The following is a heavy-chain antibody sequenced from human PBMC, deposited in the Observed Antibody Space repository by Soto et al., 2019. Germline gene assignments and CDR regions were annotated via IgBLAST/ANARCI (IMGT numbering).Heavy chain of an antibody. Sequence: QVQLVQSGAEVKKPGSSVNVSCRASAATFTTHTITWVRQASGQGLEWVGRIIPMRNIRDYSQKLQGRVTITADKSTSSVYMTLTSLRSEDTALYYCARDQYGTVSTCIGYPDVWGTGTTVTVSS. CDR1: AATFTTHT. CDR2: IIPMRNIR. V-gene: IGHV1-69*08. D-gene: IGHD2-8*02. J-gene: IGHJ6*03. CDR3: ARDQYGTVSTCIGYPDV.